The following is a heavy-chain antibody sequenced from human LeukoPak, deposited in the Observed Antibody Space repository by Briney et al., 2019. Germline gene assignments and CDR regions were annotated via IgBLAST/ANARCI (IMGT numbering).Heavy chain of an antibody. CDR2: IRSKAYGGTT. CDR3: TRDWAQFSGCPYYFDY. J-gene: IGHJ4*02. CDR1: GFTFGDYA. V-gene: IGHV3-49*04. Sequence: GGSLRLSCTASGFTFGDYAMSWVRQAPGKGLEWVGFIRSKAYGGTTEYAASVKGRFTISRDDSKSIAYLQMNSLKTEDTAVYYCTRDWAQFSGCPYYFDYWGQGTLVTVSS. D-gene: IGHD3-22*01.